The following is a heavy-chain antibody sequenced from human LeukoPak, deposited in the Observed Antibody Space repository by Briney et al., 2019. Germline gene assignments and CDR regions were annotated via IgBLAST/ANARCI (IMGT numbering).Heavy chain of an antibody. J-gene: IGHJ4*02. D-gene: IGHD3-22*01. CDR3: ARAVGYYFDNSGPSKTFDY. CDR1: GDSISSSGYY. Sequence: SETLSLTCTVSGDSISSSGYYWGWIRQSPGKGLEWIGSINYSGSTYYNASLKSRVTISVDTSKNQFSLKLTSVTAADTAVYYCARAVGYYFDNSGPSKTFDYWGQGTLVTVSS. CDR2: INYSGST. V-gene: IGHV4-39*07.